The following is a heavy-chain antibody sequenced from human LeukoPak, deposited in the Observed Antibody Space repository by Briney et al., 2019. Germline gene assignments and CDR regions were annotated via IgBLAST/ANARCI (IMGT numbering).Heavy chain of an antibody. D-gene: IGHD6-6*01. CDR3: ARRSAARDAFDI. CDR1: GFTFSSYW. Sequence: GGSLRLSCAASGFTFSSYWMHWVRQAPGKGLVWVSRVNSDGSTTSYADSVKGRFTISRDNAKNTLYLQMNSLRAEDTAVYYCARRSAARDAFDIWGQGTMVTVSS. J-gene: IGHJ3*02. CDR2: VNSDGSTT. V-gene: IGHV3-74*01.